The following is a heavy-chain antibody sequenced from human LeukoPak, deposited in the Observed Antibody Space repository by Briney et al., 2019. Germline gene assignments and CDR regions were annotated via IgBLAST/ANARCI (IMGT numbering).Heavy chain of an antibody. CDR3: ATSFEQGGLDAFDI. CDR1: GYTFTDYY. Sequence: ATVKISCKVSGYTFTDYYMHWVQQAPGKGLEWMGLVDPEDGETIYAEKFQGRVTITADTSTDTAYMELSSLRSEDTAVYYCATSFEQGGLDAFDIWGQGTMVTVSS. CDR2: VDPEDGET. V-gene: IGHV1-69-2*01. D-gene: IGHD1/OR15-1a*01. J-gene: IGHJ3*02.